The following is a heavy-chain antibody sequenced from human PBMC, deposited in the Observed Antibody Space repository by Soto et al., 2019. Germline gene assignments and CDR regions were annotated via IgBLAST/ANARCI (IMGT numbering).Heavy chain of an antibody. D-gene: IGHD3-10*01. CDR2: MSGDGRT. Sequence: GGSLRLSCVGSGFTFSDSVMAWVRQAPGKGLEWLSVMSGDGRTRYALSVTGRFTISRDNSKNTLYLQMNSLRAEDTAVYYCAKDPDRWFSRYFDYWGQGTMVTVSS. CDR3: AKDPDRWFSRYFDY. V-gene: IGHV3-23*01. J-gene: IGHJ4*02. CDR1: GFTFSDSV.